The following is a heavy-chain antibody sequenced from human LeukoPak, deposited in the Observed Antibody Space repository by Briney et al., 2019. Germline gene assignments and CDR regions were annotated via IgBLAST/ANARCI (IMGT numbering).Heavy chain of an antibody. V-gene: IGHV3-23*01. CDR2: VSASGGRT. D-gene: IGHD3-10*01. CDR1: GFTFSSYG. Sequence: GGTLRLSCAASGFTFSSYGMSWVRQTPGKGLEWVSRVSASGGRTYYADSVKGRFTISRDNSKNTMSLQMNNLRADDTAVYYCAKSYASGSFYDFWGQGTLVTVSS. J-gene: IGHJ4*02. CDR3: AKSYASGSFYDF.